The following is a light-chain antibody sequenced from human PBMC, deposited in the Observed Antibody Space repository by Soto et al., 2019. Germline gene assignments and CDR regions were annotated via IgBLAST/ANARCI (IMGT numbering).Light chain of an antibody. V-gene: IGLV1-51*01. CDR1: SSDVGAYKY. CDR3: GTWDSSLSAGI. CDR2: DNN. Sequence: QSALTQPRSVSGSPGQSVTISCTGTSSDVGAYKYVSWYQQLPGTAPKLLIYDNNKRPSGIPDRFSGSKSGTSATLGITGLQTGDEADYYCGTWDSSLSAGIFGTGTKLTVL. J-gene: IGLJ1*01.